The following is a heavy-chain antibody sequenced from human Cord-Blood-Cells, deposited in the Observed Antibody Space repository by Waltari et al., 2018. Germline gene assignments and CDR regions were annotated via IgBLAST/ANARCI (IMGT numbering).Heavy chain of an antibody. CDR1: GGSFSGYY. CDR2: INHSGIT. V-gene: IGHV4-34*01. D-gene: IGHD3-22*01. CDR3: ARGQYYDSSGYYYYFDY. J-gene: IGHJ4*02. Sequence: QVQLQQWGAGLLKPSETLSLTCAVYGGSFSGYYWSWIRQPPGKGLEGIGEINHSGITNCNPSLKSRVTISVDTSKNEFSLKLSSVTAADTAVYYCARGQYYDSSGYYYYFDYWGQGTLVTVSS.